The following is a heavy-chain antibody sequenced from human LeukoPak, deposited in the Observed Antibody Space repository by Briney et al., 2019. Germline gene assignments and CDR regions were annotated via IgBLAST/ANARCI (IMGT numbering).Heavy chain of an antibody. CDR3: ARSEVVVATFDY. CDR2: ISSSSSHI. D-gene: IGHD2-15*01. J-gene: IGHJ4*02. V-gene: IGHV3-21*01. CDR1: GFTFSSYS. Sequence: DPGGSLRLSCAASGFTFSSYSMNWIRQAPGKGLEWVSSISSSSSHIYYADSVKGRFTISRENAKNSLYLQMNSLRAEDTAVYYCARSEVVVATFDYWGQGTLVTVSS.